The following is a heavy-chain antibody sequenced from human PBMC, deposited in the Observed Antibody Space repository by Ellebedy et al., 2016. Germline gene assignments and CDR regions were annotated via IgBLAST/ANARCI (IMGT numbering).Heavy chain of an antibody. CDR3: ARDAPAYSSSWYGEFDY. CDR1: GFSFSRYG. Sequence: GESLKISCAASGFSFSRYGMHWVRQPPNKNYADSVKGRFTISRDNAKNSLYLQMNSLRAEDTAVYYCARDAPAYSSSWYGEFDYWGQGTLVTVSS. CDR2: K. J-gene: IGHJ4*02. D-gene: IGHD6-13*01. V-gene: IGHV3-30*02.